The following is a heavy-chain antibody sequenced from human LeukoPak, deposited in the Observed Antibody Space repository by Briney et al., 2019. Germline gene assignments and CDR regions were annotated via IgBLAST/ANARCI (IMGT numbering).Heavy chain of an antibody. CDR3: ARGPYSYDSSGAFDI. J-gene: IGHJ3*02. CDR1: GVSISSSNSY. D-gene: IGHD3-22*01. V-gene: IGHV4-39*01. Sequence: SETLSLTCTVSGVSISSSNSYWGWIRQPPGKGLEWIGSIYYSGNTYYNASLKSQVSISIDTSKNQFSLKLTSVTAADTAVYFCARGPYSYDSSGAFDIWGQGTMVTVSS. CDR2: IYYSGNT.